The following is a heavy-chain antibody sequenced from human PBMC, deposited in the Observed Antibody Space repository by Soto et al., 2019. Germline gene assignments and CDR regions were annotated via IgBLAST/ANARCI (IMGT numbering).Heavy chain of an antibody. CDR3: ARVTISYSGYDLAPRYYFDY. V-gene: IGHV4-34*01. Sequence: PSETLSLTCAVYGGSFSGYYWSWIRQPPGKGLEWIGEINHSGSTNYNPSLKSRVTISVDTSKNQFSLKLSSVTAADTAVYYCARVTISYSGYDLAPRYYFDYWGQGTLVTV. D-gene: IGHD5-12*01. J-gene: IGHJ4*02. CDR2: INHSGST. CDR1: GGSFSGYY.